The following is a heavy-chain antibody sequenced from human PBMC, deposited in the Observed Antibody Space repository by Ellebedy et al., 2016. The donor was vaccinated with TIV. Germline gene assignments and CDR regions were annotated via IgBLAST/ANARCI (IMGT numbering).Heavy chain of an antibody. Sequence: GGSLRLSCAASGITFSSSGMPWVRTAPGKGLEWVSYISNNNSVSTMYYADYVKGRFTISRYNAKNSVHLQMNSLRVEDTAVYYCARKMGFDFWGQGTLVTVSS. D-gene: IGHD1-26*01. CDR3: ARKMGFDF. CDR1: GITFSSSG. V-gene: IGHV3-48*04. J-gene: IGHJ4*02. CDR2: ISNNNSVSTM.